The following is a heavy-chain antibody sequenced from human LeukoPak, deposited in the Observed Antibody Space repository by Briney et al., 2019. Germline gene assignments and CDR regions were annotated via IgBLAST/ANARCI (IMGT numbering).Heavy chain of an antibody. J-gene: IGHJ4*02. CDR1: SGSISTYY. Sequence: SETLSLTCTVSSGSISTYYWSWIRQPPGKGLEWIGYIYHNGNTNYNPSLKSRVTLSVDTSKNQFSLKLSSVTAADTAVYYCARARNYYYDSSGYYSDDTYYFDYWGQGTLVTVSS. V-gene: IGHV4-59*01. CDR2: IYHNGNT. CDR3: ARARNYYYDSSGYYSDDTYYFDY. D-gene: IGHD3-22*01.